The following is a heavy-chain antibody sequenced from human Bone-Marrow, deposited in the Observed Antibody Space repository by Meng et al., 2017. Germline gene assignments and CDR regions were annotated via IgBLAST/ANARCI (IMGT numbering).Heavy chain of an antibody. D-gene: IGHD6-19*01. CDR2: IYHGGDT. CDR1: GGSISSIDW. J-gene: IGHJ4*02. Sequence: QVQLQASGPGLVKPSGTPSLTCVVSGGSISSIDWWSWVRQPPGKGLEWIGEIYHGGDTNYNPSLKSRVTIAIDRSKNQFSLKLSSVTAADTAVYYCASWIYSCGWQWGQGTLVTVSS. CDR3: ASWIYSCGWQ. V-gene: IGHV4/OR15-8*02.